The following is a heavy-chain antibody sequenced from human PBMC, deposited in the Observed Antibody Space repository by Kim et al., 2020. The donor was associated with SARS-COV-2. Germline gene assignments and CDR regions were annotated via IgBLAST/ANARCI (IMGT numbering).Heavy chain of an antibody. CDR3: ARSPGTFHDRVLGS. CDR1: GGSITNYY. J-gene: IGHJ5*02. D-gene: IGHD3-10*01. CDR2: FSYTGRA. V-gene: IGHV4-59*01. Sequence: SETLSLTCSVSGGSITNYYWNWIRQPPGKALEWIGCFSYTGRADYNPSLANRVSISADTSKNQLSLKLNSVTAADTAVYYCARSPGTFHDRVLGSWGPGFLVTVSS.